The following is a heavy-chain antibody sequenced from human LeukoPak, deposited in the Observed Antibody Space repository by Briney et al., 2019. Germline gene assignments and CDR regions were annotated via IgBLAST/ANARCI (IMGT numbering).Heavy chain of an antibody. CDR1: GGSFSGYY. Sequence: SETLSLTCAVYGGSFSGYYWGWIRQPPGKGLEWIGEINHSGSTNYNPSLKSRVTISVDTSKNQFSLKLSSVTAADTAVYYCARRGSCSSTSCYVDYWGQGTLVTVSS. CDR3: ARRGSCSSTSCYVDY. J-gene: IGHJ4*02. V-gene: IGHV4-34*01. CDR2: INHSGST. D-gene: IGHD2-2*01.